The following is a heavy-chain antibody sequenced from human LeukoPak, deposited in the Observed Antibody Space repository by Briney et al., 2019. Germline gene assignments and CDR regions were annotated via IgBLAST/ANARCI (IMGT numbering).Heavy chain of an antibody. CDR2: IYYSGST. CDR3: ARATMVRGVN. J-gene: IGHJ4*02. D-gene: IGHD3-10*01. V-gene: IGHV4-30-4*01. Sequence: SETLSLTCTVSGGSISSYYWSWIRQPPGKGLEWIGYIYYSGSTYYNPSLKSRVTISVDTSKNQFSLKLSSVTAADTAVYYCARATMVRGVNWGQGTLVTVSS. CDR1: GGSISSYY.